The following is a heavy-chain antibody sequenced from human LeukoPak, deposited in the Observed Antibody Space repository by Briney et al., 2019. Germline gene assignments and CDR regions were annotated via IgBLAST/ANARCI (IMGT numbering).Heavy chain of an antibody. Sequence: GGSLRLSCAASGFTFSSYAMSWVRQAPGKGLEWVSAISGSGGSTYYADSVKGRFTISRDNSKNTLYLQMNSLRAEDTAVYYCAKMYSSSEGYYYGMDVWGQGTTVTVSS. D-gene: IGHD6-6*01. CDR3: AKMYSSSEGYYYGMDV. CDR2: ISGSGGST. J-gene: IGHJ6*02. V-gene: IGHV3-23*01. CDR1: GFTFSSYA.